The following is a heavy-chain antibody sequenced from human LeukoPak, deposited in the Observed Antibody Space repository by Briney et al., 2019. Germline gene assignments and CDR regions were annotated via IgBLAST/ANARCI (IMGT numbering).Heavy chain of an antibody. CDR3: ARDWHYDILTGYVHYYGMDV. CDR1: GGSFSGYY. CDR2: INHSGST. J-gene: IGHJ6*02. Sequence: SETLSLTCAVYGGSFSGYYWSWIRQPPGKGLEWIGEINHSGSTNYNPSLKSRVTISVDTSKNQFSLKLSSVTAADTAVYYCARDWHYDILTGYVHYYGMDVWGQGTTVTVSS. V-gene: IGHV4-34*01. D-gene: IGHD3-9*01.